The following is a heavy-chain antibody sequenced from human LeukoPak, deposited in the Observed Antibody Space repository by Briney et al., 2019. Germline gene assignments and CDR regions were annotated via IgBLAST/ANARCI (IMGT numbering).Heavy chain of an antibody. D-gene: IGHD3-16*01. J-gene: IGHJ4*02. CDR3: ARDGFGTGSN. CDR2: IKHDGSQK. V-gene: IGHV3-7*03. CDR1: GFIFSDFW. Sequence: GGSLRLSCAASGFIFSDFWMYWVRQAPGRGLEWVANIKHDGSQKYYVDSVRGRFTISRDNAKNSLYLQMNSLRADDTAVYYCARDGFGTGSNWGQGPLVTVSS.